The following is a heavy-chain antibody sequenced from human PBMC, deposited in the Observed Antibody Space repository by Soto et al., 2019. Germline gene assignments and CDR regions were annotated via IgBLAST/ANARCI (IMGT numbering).Heavy chain of an antibody. Sequence: QTLSLTCAISGDSVSSNSAAWNWIRQSPSRGLEWLGRTYYRSKWYNDYAVSVKSRITINPDTSKNQFSLQLNSVTPEDTAVYYCARGDVVVVAASTYYYYYMDVWGKGTTVTVSS. CDR1: GDSVSSNSAA. V-gene: IGHV6-1*01. D-gene: IGHD2-15*01. CDR3: ARGDVVVVAASTYYYYYMDV. J-gene: IGHJ6*03. CDR2: TYYRSKWYN.